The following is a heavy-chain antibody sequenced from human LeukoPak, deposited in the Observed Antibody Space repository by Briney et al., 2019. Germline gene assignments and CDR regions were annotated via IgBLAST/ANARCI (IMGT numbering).Heavy chain of an antibody. D-gene: IGHD3-16*01. CDR3: ARGGLDALKHPSPYYFDY. J-gene: IGHJ4*02. CDR1: GYTFTGYY. V-gene: IGHV1-2*02. CDR2: INGNSGVP. Sequence: ASVKVSCKASGYTFTGYYMHWVRQAPGQGLEWMGWINGNSGVPKYAQKFQGRVTMTRDTSNNTAYMEVSSLRSDDTTVYYCARGGLDALKHPSPYYFDYWGQGTLVTVSS.